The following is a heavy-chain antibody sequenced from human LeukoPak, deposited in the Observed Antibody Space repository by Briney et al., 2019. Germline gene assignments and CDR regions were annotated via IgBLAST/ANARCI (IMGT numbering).Heavy chain of an antibody. D-gene: IGHD2-2*01. CDR1: GGSFSGYY. Sequence: PSETLSLTCAVYGGSFSGYYWSWIRQPPGKWLEWIGEINHSGSTNYNPSLKSRVTISVDTSKNQFSLKLSSVTAADTAVYRSSTSWRFDYWGQGTLVTVSS. J-gene: IGHJ4*02. CDR2: INHSGST. V-gene: IGHV4-34*01. CDR3: STSWRFDY.